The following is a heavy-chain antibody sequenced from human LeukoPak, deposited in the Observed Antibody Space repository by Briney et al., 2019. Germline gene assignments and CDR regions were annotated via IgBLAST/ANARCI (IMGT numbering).Heavy chain of an antibody. J-gene: IGHJ4*02. CDR1: GFTFSIYG. CDR3: AKANGVDWSHARALDY. Sequence: PGGSLRLSCAASGFTFSIYGMYWVRQAPGKGLEWVAFIQYDGDNKYYADSVKGRFTISRDNSKNTLYLQMNSLRAEDTAVYYCAKANGVDWSHARALDYWGQGTLVTVSS. D-gene: IGHD3-9*01. V-gene: IGHV3-30*02. CDR2: IQYDGDNK.